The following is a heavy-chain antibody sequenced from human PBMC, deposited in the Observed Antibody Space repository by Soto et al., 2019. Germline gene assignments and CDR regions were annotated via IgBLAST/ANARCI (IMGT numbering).Heavy chain of an antibody. CDR1: GGSISSSSYY. J-gene: IGHJ5*02. Sequence: SETLSLTCTVSGGSISSSSYYWGWIRQPPGKGLEWIGSIYYSGSTYYNPSLKSRVTISVDTSKNQFSLKLSSVTAADTAVYYCARHSKIVLMAYAIGDNWFDPWGQGTLVTVSS. CDR2: IYYSGST. D-gene: IGHD2-8*01. CDR3: ARHSKIVLMAYAIGDNWFDP. V-gene: IGHV4-39*01.